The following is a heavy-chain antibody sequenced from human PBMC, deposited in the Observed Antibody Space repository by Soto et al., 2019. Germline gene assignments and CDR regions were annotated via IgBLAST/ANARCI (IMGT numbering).Heavy chain of an antibody. Sequence: GGSLRLSYAASGFTFINLCIHCVRQAPGKGLVWVSRLNGDGSSTSYADSVKGRFTNSRDNAKNTLYLQMNSLTADDTAVYYCVRGYWATDYYYYSYMDVWGKGTTVTVSS. J-gene: IGHJ6*03. V-gene: IGHV3-74*01. CDR1: GFTFINLC. CDR2: LNGDGSST. D-gene: IGHD2-8*02. CDR3: VRGYWATDYYYYSYMDV.